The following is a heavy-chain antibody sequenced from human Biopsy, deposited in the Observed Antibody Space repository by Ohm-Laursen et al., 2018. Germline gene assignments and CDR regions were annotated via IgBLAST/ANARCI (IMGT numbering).Heavy chain of an antibody. CDR1: GDSISSSTYY. CDR3: AQTRNDYGGFYFDY. CDR2: SIRNT. Sequence: SQTLSLTCPVSGDSISSSTYYWGWIRQPPGKGLEWIGSIRNTYFRTSLKGRVTMSVNTSKNQSSLKLSSVTAADTGVYYCAQTRNDYGGFYFDYWGRGTLVTVSS. J-gene: IGHJ4*02. D-gene: IGHD4/OR15-4a*01. V-gene: IGHV4-39*01.